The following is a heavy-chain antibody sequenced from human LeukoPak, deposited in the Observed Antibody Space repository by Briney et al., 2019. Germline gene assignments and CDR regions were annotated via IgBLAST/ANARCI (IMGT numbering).Heavy chain of an antibody. CDR1: GFIVSSNY. V-gene: IGHV3-66*01. D-gene: IGHD1/OR15-1a*01. CDR2: IFPGGDT. CDR3: ARDQTTDEGSFQFDY. J-gene: IGHJ4*02. Sequence: GGSLRLSCAVSGFIVSSNYINWVRQAPGKGLEWVSAIFPGGDTYYAGSVKGRFTISSDNSKNIAWLEMRSLRADDTAVYYCARDQTTDEGSFQFDYWGQGTLVTVS.